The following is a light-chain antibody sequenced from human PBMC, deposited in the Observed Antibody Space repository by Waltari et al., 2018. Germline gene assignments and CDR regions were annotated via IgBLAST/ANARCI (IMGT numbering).Light chain of an antibody. CDR3: QQYYSDLLIT. Sequence: DIVMTQSPDSLAVSLGERATINCKSSQSVLYSYNNKNYLAWYQQKPGQPPKLLIYWSSTRESGVPDRFTGSESGTDFTLTISSLQAEDVAVYYCQQYYSDLLITFGQGTRLEIK. J-gene: IGKJ5*01. CDR1: QSVLYSYNNKNY. V-gene: IGKV4-1*01. CDR2: WSS.